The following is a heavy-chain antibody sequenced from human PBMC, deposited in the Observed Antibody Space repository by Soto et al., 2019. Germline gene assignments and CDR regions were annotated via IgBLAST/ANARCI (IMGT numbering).Heavy chain of an antibody. CDR1: GFTFSSYW. D-gene: IGHD3-3*01. Sequence: EVQLVESGGGLVQPGGSLRLSCAASGFTFSSYWMSWVRQAPGKGLEWVVNIKEDGSEKYYVDSVKGRFTISRDNAKNSLYLQMNSLRAEDTAVYYCARDFGILRFLEWFNYYYGMDVWGQGTTVTVSS. CDR2: IKEDGSEK. J-gene: IGHJ6*02. CDR3: ARDFGILRFLEWFNYYYGMDV. V-gene: IGHV3-7*03.